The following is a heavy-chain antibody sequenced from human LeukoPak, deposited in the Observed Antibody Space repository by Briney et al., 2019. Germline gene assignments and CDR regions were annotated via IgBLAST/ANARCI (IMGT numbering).Heavy chain of an antibody. V-gene: IGHV3-48*01. D-gene: IGHD6-19*01. Sequence: GGSLRLSCAASGFTFSSYSMNWVRQAPGKGLEWVSYISSSSTTIYYADSVKGRFTISRDNAKNSLYLQMNSLRAEDTAVYYCARVVAVAGNKLGYYYYMDVWGKGTTVTVSS. CDR3: ARVVAVAGNKLGYYYYMDV. CDR1: GFTFSSYS. J-gene: IGHJ6*03. CDR2: ISSSSTTI.